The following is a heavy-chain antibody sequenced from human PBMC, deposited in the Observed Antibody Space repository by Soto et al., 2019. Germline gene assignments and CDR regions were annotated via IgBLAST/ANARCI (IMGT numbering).Heavy chain of an antibody. CDR2: INHGGST. CDR3: ARGPALSCCWYKREAFDI. J-gene: IGHJ3*02. Sequence: SETLSLTCAVYGGSFSGYYWSWIRHPPGKGMEWIGEINHGGSTNYNPSLKSRVTLSVDTSKNQFSLKLSSVTAADTAVYYCARGPALSCCWYKREAFDIWGQGTMVTVSS. D-gene: IGHD6-19*01. V-gene: IGHV4-34*01. CDR1: GGSFSGYY.